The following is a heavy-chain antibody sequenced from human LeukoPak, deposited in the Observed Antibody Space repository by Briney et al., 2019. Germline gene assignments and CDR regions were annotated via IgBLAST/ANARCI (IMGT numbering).Heavy chain of an antibody. CDR2: IYYSGSA. D-gene: IGHD2-8*02. CDR3: ARGPGGELDH. Sequence: PSETLSLTCTISGGSISSAGYYWNWIRQYPGKGLEWIGYIYYSGSAYYNPSLKSRVTISVGTSNNQFSLKLSSVTAADTAVYYCARGPGGELDHWGQGTLVTVSS. J-gene: IGHJ4*02. V-gene: IGHV4-31*03. CDR1: GGSISSAGYY.